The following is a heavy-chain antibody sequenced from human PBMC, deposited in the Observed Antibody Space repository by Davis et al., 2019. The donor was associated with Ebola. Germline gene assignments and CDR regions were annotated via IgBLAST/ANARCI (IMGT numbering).Heavy chain of an antibody. V-gene: IGHV1-69*13. Sequence: SVKVSCKASGGTFSSYAISWVRQAPGQGLEWMGGIIPIFGTANYAQKFQGRVTITADESTSTAYMELSSLRSEDTAVYYCARDLGYCSSTSCYDRYYYYMDVWGKGTTVTVSS. CDR1: GGTFSSYA. CDR2: IIPIFGTA. J-gene: IGHJ6*03. CDR3: ARDLGYCSSTSCYDRYYYYMDV. D-gene: IGHD2-2*01.